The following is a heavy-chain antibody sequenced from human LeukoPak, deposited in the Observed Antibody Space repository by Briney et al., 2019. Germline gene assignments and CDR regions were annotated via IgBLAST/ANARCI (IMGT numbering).Heavy chain of an antibody. CDR1: GFTFSSYG. D-gene: IGHD3-16*01. Sequence: SGGSLRLSCAASGFTFSSYGMHWVRQAPGKGLERVAVIWYDGSNKYYADSVKGRFTISRDNSKNTLYLQMNSLRAEDTAVYYCARGQSPGDCHYWGQGTLVTVSS. J-gene: IGHJ4*02. CDR2: IWYDGSNK. V-gene: IGHV3-33*01. CDR3: ARGQSPGDCHY.